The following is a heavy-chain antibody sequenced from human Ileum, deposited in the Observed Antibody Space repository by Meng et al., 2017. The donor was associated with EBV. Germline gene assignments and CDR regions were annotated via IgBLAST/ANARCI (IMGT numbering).Heavy chain of an antibody. D-gene: IGHD6-13*01. V-gene: IGHV3-11*01. CDR1: GFTFSNYY. Sequence: QGQLVASGGGLVKPGVSLRLSCAASGFTFSNYYMNWIRQAPGKGLEWVSFISSTGSTTYYADSVKGRFTVSRDNAKNSLFLQMHSLRAEDTAVYYCVYSSSFHWGQGTLVTVSS. J-gene: IGHJ4*02. CDR2: ISSTGSTT. CDR3: VYSSSFH.